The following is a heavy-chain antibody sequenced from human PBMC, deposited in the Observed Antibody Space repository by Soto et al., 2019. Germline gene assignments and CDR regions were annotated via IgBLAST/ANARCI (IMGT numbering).Heavy chain of an antibody. D-gene: IGHD3-16*01. V-gene: IGHV2-5*02. J-gene: IGHJ4*02. CDR2: IYWDDAK. CDR1: GFSLSTRGVG. CDR3: AHKGGGDRILDY. Sequence: QITLKESGPTLVKPTQTLTLTCTFSGFSLSTRGVGVGWIRQPPGKALEWLALIYWDDAKHYSPSLKTRLTITKDTPKNQVVLTKTNMDPVDTATYFCAHKGGGDRILDYWGQGTLVTVSS.